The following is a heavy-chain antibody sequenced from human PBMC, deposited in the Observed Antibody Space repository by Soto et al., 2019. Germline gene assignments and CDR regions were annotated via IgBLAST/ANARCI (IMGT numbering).Heavy chain of an antibody. CDR2: INYSGST. CDR1: GGSISSSSYY. D-gene: IGHD2-15*01. CDR3: ARRFLIYWFDP. J-gene: IGHJ5*02. V-gene: IGHV4-39*01. Sequence: SETLSLTCTVSGGSISSSSYYWGWIRQPPGKGLEWIGSINYSGSTYYNPYLKSRVTIFVDTSKNPFSLKLSSVTAADTAVYYCARRFLIYWFDPWGQGTLVTVSS.